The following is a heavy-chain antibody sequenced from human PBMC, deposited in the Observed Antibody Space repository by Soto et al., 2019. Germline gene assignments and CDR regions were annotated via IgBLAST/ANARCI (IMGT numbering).Heavy chain of an antibody. CDR3: ARKGDNFDAFDI. V-gene: IGHV3-21*01. D-gene: IGHD1-1*01. J-gene: IGHJ3*02. CDR2: ISSSSSYI. Sequence: GGSLRLSCAASGFTFSSYIMNWVRQAPGKGLEWVSSISSSSSYIYYADSVKGRFTISRDNAKNSLYLQMNSLRAEDTAVYYCARKGDNFDAFDIWGQGTMVTVSS. CDR1: GFTFSSYI.